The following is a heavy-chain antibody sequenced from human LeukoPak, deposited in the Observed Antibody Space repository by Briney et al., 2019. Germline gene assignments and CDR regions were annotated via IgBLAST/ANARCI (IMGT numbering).Heavy chain of an antibody. D-gene: IGHD1-26*01. V-gene: IGHV4-34*01. CDR3: ARAYYAYFDY. Sequence: SETLSLTCAAYGGSFSGYYWSWIRQPPGKGLEWIGEINHSGSTNYNPSLKSRVTISVDTSKNQFSLKLSSVTAADTAVYYCARAYYAYFDYWGQGTLVTVSS. CDR2: INHSGST. J-gene: IGHJ4*02. CDR1: GGSFSGYY.